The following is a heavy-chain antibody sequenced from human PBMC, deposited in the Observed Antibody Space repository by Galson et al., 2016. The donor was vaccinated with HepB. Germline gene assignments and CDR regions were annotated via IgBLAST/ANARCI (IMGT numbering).Heavy chain of an antibody. V-gene: IGHV3-30*03. Sequence: SLRLSCAASGITFRIYGMHWVRQAPGKGLEWVAVISYGGSHKYYAASVKGRFTISRDNSKNTLSLQMNSLRAEDTAVYYCAGTYDNRVGAIDPWGQGTLVTVSS. CDR2: ISYGGSHK. CDR3: AGTYDNRVGAIDP. J-gene: IGHJ5*02. CDR1: GITFRIYG. D-gene: IGHD3-22*01.